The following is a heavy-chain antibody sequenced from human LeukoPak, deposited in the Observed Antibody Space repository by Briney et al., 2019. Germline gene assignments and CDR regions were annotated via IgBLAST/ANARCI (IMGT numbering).Heavy chain of an antibody. CDR2: ISYDGSHE. CDR3: AKGVAFDY. J-gene: IGHJ4*02. D-gene: IGHD5-12*01. CDR1: GFTFSSYG. Sequence: PGRSLRLSCAASGFTFSSYGIHWVRQAPGKGLEWVAVISYDGSHEYYADSVKGRFTISRDNSKNTLYLQMNDLRAEDTAVYYCAKGVAFDYWGQGTPVTVSS. V-gene: IGHV3-30*18.